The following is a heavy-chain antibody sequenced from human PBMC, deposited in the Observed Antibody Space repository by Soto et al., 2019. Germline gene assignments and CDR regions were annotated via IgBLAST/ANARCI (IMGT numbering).Heavy chain of an antibody. V-gene: IGHV4-34*01. J-gene: IGHJ6*02. D-gene: IGHD4-4*01. CDR3: ARGGYSNYSYYYYGMDA. CDR2: SNHSGST. CDR1: GGSFSGYY. Sequence: SETLSLTGAVYGGSFSGYYWSWIRQPPGKGLEWIGESNHSGSTNYNPSLKSRVTISVDTSKNQFSLKLSSVTAADTAVYYCARGGYSNYSYYYYGMDARGQGTRV.